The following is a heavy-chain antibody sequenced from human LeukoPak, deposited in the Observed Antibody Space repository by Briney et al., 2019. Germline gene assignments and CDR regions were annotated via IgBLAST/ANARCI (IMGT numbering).Heavy chain of an antibody. Sequence: GGSLRLSCAASGFTFSSYEMNWVRQAPGQGLEWVSYISSSGSTIYYADSVKGRFTISRDDAKNSLYLQMNSLRAEDTAVYYCARETTGFDYWGQGTLVTVSS. J-gene: IGHJ4*02. V-gene: IGHV3-48*03. CDR2: ISSSGSTI. D-gene: IGHD4-11*01. CDR3: ARETTGFDY. CDR1: GFTFSSYE.